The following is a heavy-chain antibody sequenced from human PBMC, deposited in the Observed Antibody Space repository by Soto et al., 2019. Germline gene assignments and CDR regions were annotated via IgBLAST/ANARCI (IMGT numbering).Heavy chain of an antibody. CDR3: AKDAIMVSSSFNYFDF. CDR1: GGSISNYY. D-gene: IGHD6-13*01. CDR2: IHYSGTT. J-gene: IGHJ4*02. V-gene: IGHV4-59*01. Sequence: SETLSLTCTVSGGSISNYYWSWIRQPPGKGLEWIGCIHYSGTTNYNPSLKSRVTISVDTSNNQFSLKLSSVTAADTAVYYCAKDAIMVSSSFNYFDFWGQGALVTVSS.